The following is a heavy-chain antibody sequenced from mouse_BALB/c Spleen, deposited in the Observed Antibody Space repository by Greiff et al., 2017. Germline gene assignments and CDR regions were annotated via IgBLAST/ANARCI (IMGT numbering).Heavy chain of an antibody. CDR3: ARGSMITTGLAY. CDR2: ISNGGGST. CDR1: GFTFSSYT. J-gene: IGHJ3*01. D-gene: IGHD2-4*01. V-gene: IGHV5-12-2*01. Sequence: EVQLVESGGGLVQPGGSLKLSCAASGFTFSSYTMSWVRQTPEKRLEWVAYISNGGGSTYYPDSVKGRFTIYRDNAKNNLYLQMSSLKSEDTAMYYCARGSMITTGLAYWGQGTLVTVSA.